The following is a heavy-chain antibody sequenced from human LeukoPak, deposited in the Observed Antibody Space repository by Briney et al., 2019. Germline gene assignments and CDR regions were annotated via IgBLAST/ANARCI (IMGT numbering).Heavy chain of an antibody. J-gene: IGHJ4*02. CDR1: GGSFSGYY. CDR2: INHSGST. V-gene: IGHV4-34*01. D-gene: IGHD4-17*01. Sequence: PSETLSLTCAVYGGSFSGYYWSWIRQPPGKGLEWIGEINHSGSTNYNPSLKSRVTISVDTSKNQFSLKLSSVTAADTAVCYCARGRVDGYGDSVVDYWGQGTLVTVSS. CDR3: ARGRVDGYGDSVVDY.